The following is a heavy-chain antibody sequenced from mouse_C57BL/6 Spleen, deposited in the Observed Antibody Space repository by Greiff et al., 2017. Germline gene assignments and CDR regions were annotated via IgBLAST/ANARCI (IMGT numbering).Heavy chain of an antibody. D-gene: IGHD2-2*01. CDR1: GYTFTDYY. CDR2: INPNNGGT. CDR3: ARIGMMVTTSYYFDY. J-gene: IGHJ2*01. Sequence: EVQLQQSGPELVKPGASVKISCKASGYTFTDYYMNWVKQSHGKSLEWIGDINPNNGGTSYNQKFKGKATLTVDKSSSTAYMELRSLTSEDSAVYYCARIGMMVTTSYYFDYWGQGTTLTVSS. V-gene: IGHV1-26*01.